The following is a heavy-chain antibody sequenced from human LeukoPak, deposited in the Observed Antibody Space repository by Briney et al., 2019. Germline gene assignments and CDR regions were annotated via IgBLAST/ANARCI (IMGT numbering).Heavy chain of an antibody. CDR1: GYSISSGYY. D-gene: IGHD3-22*01. Sequence: SETLSLTCAVSGYSISSGYYWGWIRQPPGKGLEWIGSIYHSGSTYYNPSLKSRVTISVDTSKNQFSLKLSSVIAADTAVYYCARTSYYYDSSGYSHFDYWGQGTLVTDPS. J-gene: IGHJ4*02. CDR2: IYHSGST. V-gene: IGHV4-38-2*01. CDR3: ARTSYYYDSSGYSHFDY.